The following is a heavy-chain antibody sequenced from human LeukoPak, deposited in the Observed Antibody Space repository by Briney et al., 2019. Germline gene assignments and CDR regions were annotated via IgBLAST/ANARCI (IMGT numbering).Heavy chain of an antibody. D-gene: IGHD3-10*01. J-gene: IGHJ4*02. CDR1: GGSISSYY. V-gene: IGHV4-59*01. CDR3: ARGSITMVRGVIIGREFDY. CDR2: IYYSGST. Sequence: SETLSLTCTVSGGSISSYYWSWIRQPPGKGLEWIGYIYYSGSTNYNPSLKSRVTISVDTSKNQFSLKLSSVTAADTAVYYCARGSITMVRGVIIGREFDYWGQGTLVTVSS.